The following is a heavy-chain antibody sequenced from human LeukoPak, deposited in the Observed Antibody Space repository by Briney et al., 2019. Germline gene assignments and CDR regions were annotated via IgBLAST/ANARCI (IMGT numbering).Heavy chain of an antibody. CDR2: ISSNGDST. CDR3: ARGYNYGRFLDY. CDR1: GFTFSGYA. Sequence: GGSLRLSCAASGFTFSGYAMHWVRQAPGKGLEYVSAISSNGDSTYYANSVKGRFTVSRDNSRNTLYLQMGSLRAEDMAVYYCARGYNYGRFLDYWGQGTLVTVSS. D-gene: IGHD1-1*01. V-gene: IGHV3-64*01. J-gene: IGHJ4*02.